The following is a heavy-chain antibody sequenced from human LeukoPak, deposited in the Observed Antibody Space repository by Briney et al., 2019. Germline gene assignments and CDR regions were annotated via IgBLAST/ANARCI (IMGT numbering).Heavy chain of an antibody. D-gene: IGHD3-22*01. J-gene: IGHJ4*02. CDR2: IYYSGST. CDR1: GGSISSSSYY. Sequence: SETLSLTCTVSGGSISSSSYYWGWIRQPPGRGLEWIGSIYYSGSTYYNPSLKSRVTISVDTSKNQFSLKLSSVTAADTAVYYCASQPLGSGYYYGDYWGQGTLVTVSS. V-gene: IGHV4-39*01. CDR3: ASQPLGSGYYYGDY.